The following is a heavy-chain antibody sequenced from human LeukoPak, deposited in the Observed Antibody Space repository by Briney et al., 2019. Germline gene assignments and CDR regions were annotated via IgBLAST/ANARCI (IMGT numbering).Heavy chain of an antibody. J-gene: IGHJ4*02. CDR1: GGSFSGYY. V-gene: IGHV4-34*01. Sequence: SETLSLTCAVYGGSFSGYYWSWIRQPPGKGLEWIGEINHSGSTNYNPSLKSRVTISVDTSKNQFSLKLSPVTAADTAVYYCARTVPRYYDILTGYYNGRSRFDYWGQGTLVTVSS. CDR3: ARTVPRYYDILTGYYNGRSRFDY. CDR2: INHSGST. D-gene: IGHD3-9*01.